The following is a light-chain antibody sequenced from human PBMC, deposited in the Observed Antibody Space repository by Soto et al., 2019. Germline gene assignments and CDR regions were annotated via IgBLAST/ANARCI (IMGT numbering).Light chain of an antibody. CDR3: LQDYNYPYT. V-gene: IGKV1-6*01. CDR2: AAS. Sequence: AIQMTQSPSSLSTSVGDRVTITCRASQGIKHDVAWYQQKPGKDPKLLIYAASSLQSGVPSRFSGSGSRTDFTLTISSLQPEDFATYSCLQDYNYPYTFGQGTKLEIK. CDR1: QGIKHD. J-gene: IGKJ2*01.